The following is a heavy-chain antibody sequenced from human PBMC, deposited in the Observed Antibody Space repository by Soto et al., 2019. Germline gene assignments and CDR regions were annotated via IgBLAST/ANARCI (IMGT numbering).Heavy chain of an antibody. CDR2: ISAYNGNT. CDR1: GYTFTSYG. D-gene: IGHD6-19*01. Sequence: ASVKVSCKASGYTFTSYGISWVRQAPGQGLEWMGWISAYNGNTNYAQKLQGRVTMTTDTSTSTAYMELRSLRSDDTAVYYYARDRISMAPVGYSSGWYPVPWGQGTLVTVSS. CDR3: ARDRISMAPVGYSSGWYPVP. V-gene: IGHV1-18*01. J-gene: IGHJ5*02.